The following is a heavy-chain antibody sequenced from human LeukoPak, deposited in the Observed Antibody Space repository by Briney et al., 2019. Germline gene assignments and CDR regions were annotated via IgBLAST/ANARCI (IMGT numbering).Heavy chain of an antibody. CDR3: ARHRAPYGDYGWFDP. Sequence: PGGSLRLSCKGSGYSFTSYWIGWVRQMPGKGLEWMGIIYPGDSDTRYSPSFQGQVTISADKSISTAHLQWSSLKASDTAMYYCARHRAPYGDYGWFDPWGQGTLVTVSS. CDR2: IYPGDSDT. D-gene: IGHD4-17*01. CDR1: GYSFTSYW. V-gene: IGHV5-51*01. J-gene: IGHJ5*02.